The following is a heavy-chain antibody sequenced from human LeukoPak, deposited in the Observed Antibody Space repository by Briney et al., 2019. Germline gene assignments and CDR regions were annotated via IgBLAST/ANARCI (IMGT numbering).Heavy chain of an antibody. CDR2: ISSNGGST. V-gene: IGHV3-64*01. J-gene: IGHJ4*02. Sequence: GGSLRLSCAASGFTFSSYAMHWVRQAPGKGLEYVSAISSNGGSTYYANSVKGRFTISRDNSKNTLYLQMGSLRAEDMAVYYCARVGFYGDYDSWGQGTLVTVSS. CDR1: GFTFSSYA. CDR3: ARVGFYGDYDS. D-gene: IGHD4-17*01.